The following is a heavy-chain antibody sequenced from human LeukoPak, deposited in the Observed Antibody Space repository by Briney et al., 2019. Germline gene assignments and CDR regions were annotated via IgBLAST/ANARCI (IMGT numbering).Heavy chain of an antibody. Sequence: SQTLSLTCAISGDSVRQSPSRGLEWLGRTYYRSKWYNDYAVSVKGRITISADTSKNQFSLQLNSVTPKDTAVYYCARSISGLGDWGQGTLVTVSS. J-gene: IGHJ4*02. V-gene: IGHV6-1*01. CDR2: TYYRSKWYN. CDR3: ARSISGLGD. D-gene: IGHD3-16*01. CDR1: GDSV.